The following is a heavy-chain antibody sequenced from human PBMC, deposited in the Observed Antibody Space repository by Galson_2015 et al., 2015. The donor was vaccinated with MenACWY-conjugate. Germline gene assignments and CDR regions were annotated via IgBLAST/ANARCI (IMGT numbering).Heavy chain of an antibody. CDR1: GYYFTSYW. Sequence: QSGAEVKQPGESLTISCKGSGYYFTSYWTAWVRQIPGKGLEWMGLISPGDSNTRYSPSFQGQVTISADKSISTAYLQWSSLKASDTAMYYCARHPPGGRGMDVWGQGTTVTVSS. V-gene: IGHV5-51*01. CDR2: ISPGDSNT. D-gene: IGHD1-26*01. J-gene: IGHJ6*02. CDR3: ARHPPGGRGMDV.